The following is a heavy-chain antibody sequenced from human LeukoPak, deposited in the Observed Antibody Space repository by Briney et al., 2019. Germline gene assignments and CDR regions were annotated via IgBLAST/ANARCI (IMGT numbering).Heavy chain of an antibody. Sequence: KPSETLSLTRTVSGYSISSGYYWGWIRQPPGKGLEWIGSIYHSGSTYYNPSLKSRVTISVDTSKNQFSLKLSSVTAADTAVYYCARGWELLGAFDYWGQGTLVTVSS. CDR1: GYSISSGYY. V-gene: IGHV4-38-2*02. J-gene: IGHJ4*02. CDR2: IYHSGST. CDR3: ARGWELLGAFDY. D-gene: IGHD1-26*01.